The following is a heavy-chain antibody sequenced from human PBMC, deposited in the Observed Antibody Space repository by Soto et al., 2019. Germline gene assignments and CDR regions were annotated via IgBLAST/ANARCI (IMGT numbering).Heavy chain of an antibody. D-gene: IGHD4-17*01. Sequence: QVQLVESGGGVVQPGRSLRLSCAASGFTFSSYGMHWVRQAPGKGLEWVAVIWYDGSNKYYADSVKGRFTISRDNSKNTGNLQRNSLRAEDTAVYYCAREYGLEKRQSWFDPWGQGTLVTVS. V-gene: IGHV3-33*01. CDR1: GFTFSSYG. CDR2: IWYDGSNK. J-gene: IGHJ5*02. CDR3: AREYGLEKRQSWFDP.